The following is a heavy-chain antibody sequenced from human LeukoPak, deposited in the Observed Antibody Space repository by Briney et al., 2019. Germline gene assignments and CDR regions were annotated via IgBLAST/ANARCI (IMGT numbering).Heavy chain of an antibody. CDR1: GGSISSGDYY. CDR2: IYWNDDK. J-gene: IGHJ4*02. V-gene: IGHV2-5*01. D-gene: IGHD2-2*01. Sequence: QTLSLTCTVSGGSISSGDYYWSWIRQPPGKGLEWLALIYWNDDKRYSPSLKSRLTITKDTSKNQVVLTMTNMDPVDTATYYCAHSRGIVVVPAASFDYWGQGTLVTVSS. CDR3: AHSRGIVVVPAASFDY.